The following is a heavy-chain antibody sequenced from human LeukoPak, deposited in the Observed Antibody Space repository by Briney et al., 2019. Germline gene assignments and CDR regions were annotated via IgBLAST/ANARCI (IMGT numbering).Heavy chain of an antibody. D-gene: IGHD3-3*01. CDR2: IYSGGST. Sequence: GGSLRLSCAASGFPVSSNYVSWVRQAPGKGLEWVSVIYSGGSTYYADSVKGRFTIPRDNSKNTLYLQMNSLRGEETAVYYCARGYSYYDFWSGWGGGMDVWGQGTTVTVSS. V-gene: IGHV3-53*01. CDR1: GFPVSSNY. CDR3: ARGYSYYDFWSGWGGGMDV. J-gene: IGHJ6*02.